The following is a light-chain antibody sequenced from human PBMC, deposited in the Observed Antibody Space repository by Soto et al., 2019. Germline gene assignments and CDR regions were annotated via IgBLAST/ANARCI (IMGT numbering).Light chain of an antibody. V-gene: IGKV1-39*01. Sequence: DIQMTQSPSSLSASVGDRVTITCRAGQTVTDYLNWYQHKPGKAPKLLIFSASTSQSGVPSRFSGSGSGTDFTLTITSLQPEDFGTYYCHQTYSTPQTFGQGTRVEIK. J-gene: IGKJ1*01. CDR1: QTVTDY. CDR2: SAS. CDR3: HQTYSTPQT.